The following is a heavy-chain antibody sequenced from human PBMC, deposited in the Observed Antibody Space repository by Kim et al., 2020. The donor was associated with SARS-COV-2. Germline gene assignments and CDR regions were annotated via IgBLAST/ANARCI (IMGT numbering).Heavy chain of an antibody. CDR3: AAHGIIGLNDAFDI. CDR1: GFTFSRYG. CDR2: IWSDGSNE. D-gene: IGHD1-20*01. V-gene: IGHV3-33*01. Sequence: GGSLRLSCEASGFTFSRYGMHWVRQAPGKGLEGVAVIWSDGSNEHYGDSVKGRFTIPKDNSKKTLYLDKNNLRAQDTAVYYCAAHGIIGLNDAFDIWGQGTMVTVSS. J-gene: IGHJ3*02.